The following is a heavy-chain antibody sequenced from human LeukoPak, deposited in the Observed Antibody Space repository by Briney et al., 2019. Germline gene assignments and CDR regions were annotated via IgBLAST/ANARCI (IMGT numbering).Heavy chain of an antibody. CDR3: ARWYYYGSGIIDY. CDR2: IYYSGST. Sequence: PSETLSLTCTVSGGSISSSSYYWGWIRQPPGKGLEWIGSIYYSGSTYYNPSLKSRVTISVDRSKNQFSLKLSSVTAADTAVYYCARWYYYGSGIIDYWGQGTLVTVSS. J-gene: IGHJ4*02. D-gene: IGHD3-10*01. V-gene: IGHV4-39*07. CDR1: GGSISSSSYY.